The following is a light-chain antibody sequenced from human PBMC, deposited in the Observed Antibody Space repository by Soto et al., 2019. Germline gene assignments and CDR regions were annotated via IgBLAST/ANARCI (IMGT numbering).Light chain of an antibody. CDR2: ATS. CDR3: HQFGYSHRP. Sequence: EIGLTQSPGTLSLSPGETATLSCRASQTVNSDYLAWFQQRPGQAPRLLIFATSRRATDIPDRFSGSGSGTDFTLAIRRLEPEDFAVYYCHQFGYSHRPFGQGTKV. V-gene: IGKV3-20*01. J-gene: IGKJ1*01. CDR1: QTVNSDY.